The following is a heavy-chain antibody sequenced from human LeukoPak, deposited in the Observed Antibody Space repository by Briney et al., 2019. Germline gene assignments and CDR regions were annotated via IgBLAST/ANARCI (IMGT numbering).Heavy chain of an antibody. J-gene: IGHJ5*02. CDR2: INPNSGGT. CDR1: GYTFTSYY. D-gene: IGHD2-15*01. V-gene: IGHV1-2*02. Sequence: GASVKVSCKASGYTFTSYYMHWVRQAPGQGLEWMGWINPNSGGTNYAQKFQGRVTMTRDTSISTAYMELSRLRSDDTAVYYCARDLEVVAATGLWFDPWGQGTLVTVSS. CDR3: ARDLEVVAATGLWFDP.